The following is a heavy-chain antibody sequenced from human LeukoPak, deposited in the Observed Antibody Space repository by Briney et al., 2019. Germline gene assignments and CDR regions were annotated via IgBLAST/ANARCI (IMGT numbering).Heavy chain of an antibody. CDR3: ATTPSYCSSTSCYFNFY. V-gene: IGHV1-24*01. CDR2: FDPEDGET. CDR1: GYTLTELS. Sequence: GASVKVSCKVSGYTLTELSMHWVRQAPGKGLEWMGGFDPEDGETIYAQKFQGRVTMTEDTSTDTAYMELSSLRSEDTAVYYCATTPSYCSSTSCYFNFYWGQGTLVTVSS. D-gene: IGHD2-2*01. J-gene: IGHJ4*02.